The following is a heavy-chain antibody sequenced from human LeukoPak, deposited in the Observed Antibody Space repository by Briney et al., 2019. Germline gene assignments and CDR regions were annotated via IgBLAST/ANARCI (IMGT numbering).Heavy chain of an antibody. CDR3: ARSLEYQLPFDY. CDR2: IIPIFGTA. J-gene: IGHJ4*02. D-gene: IGHD2-2*01. CDR1: GGTFSSYA. V-gene: IGHV1-69*13. Sequence: SVKVSCKASGGTFSSYAISWVRQAPGRGLEWMGGIIPIFGTANYAQKFQGRVTITADESTSTAYMELSSLRSEDTAVYYCARSLEYQLPFDYWGQGTLVTVSS.